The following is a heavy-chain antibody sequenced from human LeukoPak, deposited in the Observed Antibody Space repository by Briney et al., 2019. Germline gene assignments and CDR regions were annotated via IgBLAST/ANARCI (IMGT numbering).Heavy chain of an antibody. CDR3: AKVYDSSGLPQYYFDY. Sequence: PGGSLRLSCAASGFTFSSYAMSWVRQAPGKGLEWVSAISGSGGSTYYADSVKGRFTISRDNSKNTLYLQMNSLRAEDTAVYYCAKVYDSSGLPQYYFDYWGQGTLVTISS. CDR1: GFTFSSYA. V-gene: IGHV3-23*01. CDR2: ISGSGGST. J-gene: IGHJ4*02. D-gene: IGHD3-22*01.